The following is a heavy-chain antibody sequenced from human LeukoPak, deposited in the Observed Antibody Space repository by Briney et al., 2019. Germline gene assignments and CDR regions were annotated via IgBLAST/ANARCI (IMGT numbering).Heavy chain of an antibody. J-gene: IGHJ4*02. CDR1: GFTFDDYA. CDR2: ISWNSGSI. Sequence: GRSLRLSCAASGFTFDDYAMHWVRQAPGKGLEWVSGISWNSGSIGYADSVKDRFTISRDNAKNSLYLQMNSLRAEDTALYYCAKDSLRYCSSTSCYQFDYWGQGTLVTVSS. D-gene: IGHD2-2*01. V-gene: IGHV3-9*01. CDR3: AKDSLRYCSSTSCYQFDY.